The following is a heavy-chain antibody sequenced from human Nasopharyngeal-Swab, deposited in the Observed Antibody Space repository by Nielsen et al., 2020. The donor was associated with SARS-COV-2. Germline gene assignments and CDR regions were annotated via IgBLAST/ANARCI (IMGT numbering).Heavy chain of an antibody. CDR3: ARGPYYGDYFDY. CDR2: INPNSGGK. D-gene: IGHD3-10*01. J-gene: IGHJ4*02. Sequence: WVRQAPGQGLEWMGRINPNSGGKNYAQKFQGRVTMTRDTSISTAYMELSRLRSDDTAVYYCARGPYYGDYFDYWGQGTLVTVSS. V-gene: IGHV1-2*06.